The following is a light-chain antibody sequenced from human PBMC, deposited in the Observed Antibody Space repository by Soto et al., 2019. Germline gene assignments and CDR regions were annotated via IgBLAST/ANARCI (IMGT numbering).Light chain of an antibody. CDR3: QQYDDWPET. Sequence: EIVMTQSPATLSVSPGERATLSCSASENIYTNLAWYQQKPGQAPRLLIYGASTRATGIPARFSGRGSGTEFILTISSLQSEDFVVYYCQQYDDWPETFGQGTKVDIK. V-gene: IGKV3-15*01. CDR2: GAS. CDR1: ENIYTN. J-gene: IGKJ1*01.